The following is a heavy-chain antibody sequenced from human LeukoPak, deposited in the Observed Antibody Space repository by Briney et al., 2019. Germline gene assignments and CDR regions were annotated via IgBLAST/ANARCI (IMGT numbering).Heavy chain of an antibody. CDR2: IKQDGSEE. J-gene: IGHJ4*02. Sequence: GGSLRLSCAVSGLTFNNYAMSWVRQAPGKGLEWVANIKQDGSEEHYVDSVKGRFIISRDNAKNSLYLQMNSLRAEDTAVYYCARDRGSGSYYSQDWGQGTLVTVSS. V-gene: IGHV3-7*01. CDR1: GLTFNNYA. CDR3: ARDRGSGSYYSQD. D-gene: IGHD3-10*01.